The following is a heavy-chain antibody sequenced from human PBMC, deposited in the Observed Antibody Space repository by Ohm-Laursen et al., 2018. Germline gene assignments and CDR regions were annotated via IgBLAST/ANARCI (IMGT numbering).Heavy chain of an antibody. V-gene: IGHV3-69-1*02. J-gene: IGHJ4*02. CDR1: GFTFSRYN. Sequence: GSLRLSCAASGFTFSRYNLNWVRQAPGKGLEWVSYISSSTTIYYADSVKGRFTISRDNAKNSLYLQMNSLRDEDTAIYYCVKECGGTYNFWGQGTLVSVSS. CDR3: VKECGGTYNF. D-gene: IGHD1-26*01. CDR2: ISSSTTI.